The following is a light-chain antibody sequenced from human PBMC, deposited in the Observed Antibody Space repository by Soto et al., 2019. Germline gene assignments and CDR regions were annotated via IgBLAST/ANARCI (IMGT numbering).Light chain of an antibody. CDR3: AAWDDSLNGYV. Sequence: QSVLTQPPSASGTPGQKVTISCSGSSSNIGRYSVNWYQQLPPTAPKLLIDSHNQRPSGVPDRFSVSKSGTSASLAISGLQSEDEADYYCAAWDDSLNGYVFGTGTKLTVL. CDR1: SSNIGRYS. J-gene: IGLJ1*01. CDR2: SHN. V-gene: IGLV1-44*01.